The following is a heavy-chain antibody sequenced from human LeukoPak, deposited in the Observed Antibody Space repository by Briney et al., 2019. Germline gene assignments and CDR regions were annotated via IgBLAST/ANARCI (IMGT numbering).Heavy chain of an antibody. CDR3: ETGFGSGSYYNPYYFDY. D-gene: IGHD3-10*01. V-gene: IGHV3-23*01. J-gene: IGHJ4*02. CDR1: GFTFSSYA. CDR2: ISGSGGST. Sequence: GGSLRLSCAASGFTFSSYAMSWVRQAPGKGLEWVSAISGSGGSTYYADSVKGRFTISRDNSKNTLYLQMNSLRAEDTAVYYCETGFGSGSYYNPYYFDYWGQGTLDTVCS.